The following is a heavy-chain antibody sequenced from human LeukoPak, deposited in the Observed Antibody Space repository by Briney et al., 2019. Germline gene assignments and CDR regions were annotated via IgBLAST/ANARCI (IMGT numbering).Heavy chain of an antibody. D-gene: IGHD6-19*01. CDR2: IIPILSIA. V-gene: IGHV1-69*04. CDR1: GGTFTSYA. Sequence: SVKVSCTASGGTFTSYAISWVRQAPGQGLEWMGRIIPILSIANYAQEFQSRVTITADKSASTAYMELSSLRSDDTAVYFCARDQSVAVGYWGQGTLVTVSS. J-gene: IGHJ4*02. CDR3: ARDQSVAVGY.